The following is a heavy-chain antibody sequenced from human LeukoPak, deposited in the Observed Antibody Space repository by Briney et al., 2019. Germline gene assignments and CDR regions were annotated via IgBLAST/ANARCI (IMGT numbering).Heavy chain of an antibody. J-gene: IGHJ4*02. Sequence: ASVKVSCKASGYTFTSYYMHWVRQAPGQGLERMGIINPSGGSTSYAQKFQGRVTMTRDTSTSTVYMELSSLRSEDTAAYYCARDRLYDSSGSYYFDYWGQGTLVTVSS. CDR1: GYTFTSYY. D-gene: IGHD3-22*01. CDR2: INPSGGST. V-gene: IGHV1-46*01. CDR3: ARDRLYDSSGSYYFDY.